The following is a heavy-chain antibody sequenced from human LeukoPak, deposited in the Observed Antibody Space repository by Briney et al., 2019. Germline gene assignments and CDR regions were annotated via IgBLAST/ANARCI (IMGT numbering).Heavy chain of an antibody. CDR1: GYTFTSYG. V-gene: IGHV1-18*01. Sequence: ASVKVSCKASGYTFTSYGISWVRPAPGQGLEWLGWISAYNGNTNYAQKLQGRVTMTTDTSTNTAYMELRSLRSDDTAVYDCARGYCSGGSCYPHYYYYCGMDVWGQGTTVTVSS. J-gene: IGHJ6*02. CDR3: ARGYCSGGSCYPHYYYYCGMDV. CDR2: ISAYNGNT. D-gene: IGHD2-15*01.